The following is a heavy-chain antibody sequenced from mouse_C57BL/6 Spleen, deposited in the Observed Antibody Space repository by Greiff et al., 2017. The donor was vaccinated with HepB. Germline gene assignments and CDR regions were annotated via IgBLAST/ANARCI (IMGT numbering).Heavy chain of an antibody. Sequence: QVQLQQSGAELVRPGTSVKVSCKASGYAFTNYLIEWVKQRPGQGLEWIGVINPGSGGTNYNEKFKGKATLTADKSSSTAYMQLSSLTSEDSAVYFCARVWDYYFDYWGQGTTLTVSS. V-gene: IGHV1-54*01. CDR3: ARVWDYYFDY. CDR2: INPGSGGT. D-gene: IGHD4-1*01. J-gene: IGHJ2*01. CDR1: GYAFTNYL.